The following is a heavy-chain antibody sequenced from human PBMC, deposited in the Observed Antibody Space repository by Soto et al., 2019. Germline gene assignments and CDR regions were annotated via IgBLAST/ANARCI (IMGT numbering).Heavy chain of an antibody. V-gene: IGHV3-23*01. CDR3: ANAFDI. Sequence: GGSLRLSCAASGFTFGSYGLSWVRQGLGKGLEWVSAISGSGDSTYYVDSVKGRFTISRDNAKSTLYLQMNSLRAEDTAVYYCANAFDIWGQGTMVTVS. CDR2: ISGSGDST. CDR1: GFTFGSYG. J-gene: IGHJ3*02.